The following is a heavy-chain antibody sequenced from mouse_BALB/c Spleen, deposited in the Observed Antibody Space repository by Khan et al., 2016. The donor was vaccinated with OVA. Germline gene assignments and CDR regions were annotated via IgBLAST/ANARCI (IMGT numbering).Heavy chain of an antibody. CDR2: IWAGGST. Sequence: QVQLKESGPAMVEPSQSLSITCTVSGFSLTSYGVHWVRQPPGKGLEWLGVIWAGGSTNYNSALMSRLSISKDNSKSQASLKMNSLQTHDTAMYYYARYYGNYGWYVDVWGAGTTVTVSS. V-gene: IGHV2-9*02. J-gene: IGHJ1*01. D-gene: IGHD2-1*01. CDR3: ARYYGNYGWYVDV. CDR1: GFSLTSYG.